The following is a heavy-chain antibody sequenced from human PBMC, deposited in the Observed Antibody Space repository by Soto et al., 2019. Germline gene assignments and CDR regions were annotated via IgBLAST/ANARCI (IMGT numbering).Heavy chain of an antibody. CDR3: ARGGHVVVVTAALDY. V-gene: IGHV1-46*01. CDR2: VNPSGGHT. D-gene: IGHD2-21*02. Sequence: QVQLMQSGAEVKKPGASVKVSCKASGDTFTDYYIHWVRQAPGQGLEWMGTVNPSGGHTTYAQHFLGRVNMTRDTSPSTLYMELTSLTSDDTAIYYCARGGHVVVVTAALDYWGQGTLVTVSS. J-gene: IGHJ4*02. CDR1: GDTFTDYY.